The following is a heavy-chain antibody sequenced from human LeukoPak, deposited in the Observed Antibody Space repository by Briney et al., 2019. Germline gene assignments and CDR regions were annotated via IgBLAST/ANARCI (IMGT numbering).Heavy chain of an antibody. CDR2: IIPILGTT. D-gene: IGHD3-22*01. Sequence: ASVKVSCKASGDTFSSYAISWLRQAPGQGRGWMGGIIPILGTTNYAQKFQGRVTITADESTSTLHMELRSLRSEDTAIYYCARDGYYDSSAYRENPFDVWGQGTMVTVSS. J-gene: IGHJ3*01. CDR1: GDTFSSYA. CDR3: ARDGYYDSSAYRENPFDV. V-gene: IGHV1-69*13.